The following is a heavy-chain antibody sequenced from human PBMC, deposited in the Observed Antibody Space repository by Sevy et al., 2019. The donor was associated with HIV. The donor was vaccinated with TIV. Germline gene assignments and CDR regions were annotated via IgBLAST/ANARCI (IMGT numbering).Heavy chain of an antibody. Sequence: SETLSLTCTVSGGSMNIYYWSWIRQHPGKGLEWIGYIYYSGSTNYNPSLKSRVTISVDTSKNQFSLKLRYVTAADTAVYYCARVGFNWNDVDYWGQGTLVTVSS. D-gene: IGHD1-20*01. V-gene: IGHV4-59*01. CDR3: ARVGFNWNDVDY. J-gene: IGHJ4*02. CDR2: IYYSGST. CDR1: GGSMNIYY.